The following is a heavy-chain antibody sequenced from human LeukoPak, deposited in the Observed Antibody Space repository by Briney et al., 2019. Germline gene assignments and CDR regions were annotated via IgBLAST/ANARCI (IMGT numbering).Heavy chain of an antibody. J-gene: IGHJ6*03. V-gene: IGHV4-59*01. Sequence: SETLSLTCTVSGVSISSYYWSWLRQPPGKGLEWIGYIYYSGSNNYNPSLKSRVTISVDTSKNQFSLKLSSVTAADTAVYYCARGDGITMVRGVTMGYYYMDVWGKGTTVTVSS. CDR3: ARGDGITMVRGVTMGYYYMDV. CDR2: IYYSGSN. CDR1: GVSISSYY. D-gene: IGHD3-10*01.